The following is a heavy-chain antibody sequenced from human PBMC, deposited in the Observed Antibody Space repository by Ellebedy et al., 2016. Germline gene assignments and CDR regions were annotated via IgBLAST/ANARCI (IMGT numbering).Heavy chain of an antibody. J-gene: IGHJ3*01. Sequence: SETLSPTCNVSGGSVSSDYWNWIRRPPGKGLVWIGYVFHTGTTNYNPSLKSRVTMSVDTSKSQFSLRLTSVTAADTAVYYCAKWNGGWYAFEVWGQGTMVTVSS. CDR2: VFHTGTT. V-gene: IGHV4-59*02. CDR3: AKWNGGWYAFEV. CDR1: GGSVSSDY. D-gene: IGHD6-19*01.